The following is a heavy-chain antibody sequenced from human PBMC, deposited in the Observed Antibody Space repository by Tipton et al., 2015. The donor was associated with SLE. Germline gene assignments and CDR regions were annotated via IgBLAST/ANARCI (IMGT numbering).Heavy chain of an antibody. CDR1: GGSISSYY. Sequence: TLSLTCTVSGGSISSYYWSWIRQPPGKGLEWIGDASYSGRPTFNPSLKSRVTVSVDTSKNQISLRLSSVTGADSAVYYCARADGSFFYYFMDVWGKGTTVTVSS. V-gene: IGHV4-59*01. J-gene: IGHJ6*03. CDR2: ASYSGRP. D-gene: IGHD3-10*01. CDR3: ARADGSFFYYFMDV.